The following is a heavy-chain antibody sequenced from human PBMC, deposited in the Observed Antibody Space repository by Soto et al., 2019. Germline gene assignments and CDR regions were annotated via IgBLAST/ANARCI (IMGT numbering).Heavy chain of an antibody. D-gene: IGHD6-6*01. CDR3: ARDVGIAARPDYYYGMDV. V-gene: IGHV3-48*02. CDR2: ISSSSSTI. Sequence: EVQLLESGGGLVHPGGSLRLSCAVTGFTFSSYAMSWVRQAPGKGLEWVSYISSSSSTIYYADSVKGRFTISRDNAKNSLYLQMNSLRDEDTAVYYCARDVGIAARPDYYYGMDVWGQGTTVTVSS. CDR1: GFTFSSYA. J-gene: IGHJ6*02.